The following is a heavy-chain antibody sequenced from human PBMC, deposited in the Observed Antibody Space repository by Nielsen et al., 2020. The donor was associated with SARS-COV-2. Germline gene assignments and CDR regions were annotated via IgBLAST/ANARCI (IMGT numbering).Heavy chain of an antibody. D-gene: IGHD2-2*01. CDR2: TYYRSKWYN. CDR1: GDSVSSNSAA. V-gene: IGHV6-1*01. J-gene: IGHJ5*02. Sequence: SQTLSLTCAISGDSVSSNSAAWNWIRQSPSRGLEWLGRTYYRSKWYNDYAVSVKSRITINPDTSKNQFSLQLNSVTPEDTAVYYCARDCSSTSCYPDPHWFDPWGQGTLVTVSS. CDR3: ARDCSSTSCYPDPHWFDP.